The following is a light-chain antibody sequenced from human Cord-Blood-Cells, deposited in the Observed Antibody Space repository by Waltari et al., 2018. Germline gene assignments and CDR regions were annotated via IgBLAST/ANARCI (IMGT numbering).Light chain of an antibody. J-gene: IGKJ1*01. CDR1: QGISSY. V-gene: IGKV1-9*01. Sequence: IQLTQSPSSLSASVGDRVTITCRASQGISSYLAWYQQQPGKAPKLLIYAASTLQSGVPSRFSVSGSGTDFTLTISSLQPEDFATYYCQHLNSYPRTFGQGTKVEIK. CDR3: QHLNSYPRT. CDR2: AAS.